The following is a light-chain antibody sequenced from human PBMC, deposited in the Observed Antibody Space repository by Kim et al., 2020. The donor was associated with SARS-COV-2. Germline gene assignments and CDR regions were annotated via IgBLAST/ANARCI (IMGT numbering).Light chain of an antibody. Sequence: VSPGQTARSTGSGDNSGEKDACWSQQRPGQSPTQVIYHDNKRPSGIPERFSGSNSGNTATLTISGTQAMDGADYYCQAWDSSTVVFGGGTQLTVL. V-gene: IGLV3-1*01. CDR2: HDN. J-gene: IGLJ3*02. CDR3: QAWDSSTVV. CDR1: NSGEKD.